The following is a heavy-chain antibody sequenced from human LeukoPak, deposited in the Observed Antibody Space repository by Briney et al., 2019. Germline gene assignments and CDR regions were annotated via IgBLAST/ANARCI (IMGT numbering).Heavy chain of an antibody. Sequence: GGSLRLSCAASGFTFSDYYMSWIRQAPGKGLEWVSYISSSGSTIYYADSVKGRFTISRDNAKNSLYLQMNSLRAEDTAVFYCAKDIKWNDGYHFDYWGQGTLVTVSS. CDR1: GFTFSDYY. CDR3: AKDIKWNDGYHFDY. J-gene: IGHJ4*02. D-gene: IGHD1-1*01. V-gene: IGHV3-11*04. CDR2: ISSSGSTI.